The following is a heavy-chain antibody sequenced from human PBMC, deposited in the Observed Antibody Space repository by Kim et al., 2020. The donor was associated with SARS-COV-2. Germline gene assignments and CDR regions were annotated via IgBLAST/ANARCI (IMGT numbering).Heavy chain of an antibody. J-gene: IGHJ4*02. D-gene: IGHD3-16*01. CDR3: GRGLGGAGDK. Sequence: STSYADSVKGRFTISRDNAKNTLYLQMNGLRAEDTAIYYGGRGLGGAGDKWGQGTLVTVSP. V-gene: IGHV3-74*01. CDR2: ST.